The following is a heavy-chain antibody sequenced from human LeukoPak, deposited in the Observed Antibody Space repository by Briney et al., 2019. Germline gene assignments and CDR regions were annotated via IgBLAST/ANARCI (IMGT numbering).Heavy chain of an antibody. CDR2: ISGSGSST. V-gene: IGHV3-23*01. J-gene: IGHJ4*02. CDR1: GFTFNNYA. D-gene: IGHD3-9*01. CDR3: AKDRTLLRYFDWFSDY. Sequence: GGSLRLSCAVSGFTFNNYAMSWVRQAPGKGVEWVSSISGSGSSTDYAESVKGRFTISRDNSKITLYLEMNSLRAEDTAVYYCAKDRTLLRYFDWFSDYWGQGTLDTVSS.